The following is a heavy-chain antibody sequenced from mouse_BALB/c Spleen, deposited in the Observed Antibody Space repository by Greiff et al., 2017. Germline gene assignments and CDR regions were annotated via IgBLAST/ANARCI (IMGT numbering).Heavy chain of an antibody. Sequence: QVQLKQPGAELVKPGTSVKLSCKASGYNFTSYWINWVKLRPGQGLEWIGDIYPGSGSTNYNEKFKSKATLTVDTSSSTAYMQLSSLASEDSALYYCARTTVVAPFDYWGQGTTLTVSS. CDR3: ARTTVVAPFDY. CDR2: IYPGSGST. J-gene: IGHJ2*01. CDR1: GYNFTSYW. V-gene: IGHV1-55*01. D-gene: IGHD1-1*01.